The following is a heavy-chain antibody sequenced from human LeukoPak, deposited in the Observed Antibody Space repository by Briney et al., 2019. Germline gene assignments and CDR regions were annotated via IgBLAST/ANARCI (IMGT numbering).Heavy chain of an antibody. CDR3: ARDPGYSSSGYYFDY. Sequence: PSETLSLTCTVSGGSINSGSYYWSWIRQPAGKGLEWIGRIYTSGSTNYNPSLKSRVTISVDTSKHQFSLKLSSVTAADTAVYYCARDPGYSSSGYYFDYWGQGTLVTVSS. CDR2: IYTSGST. CDR1: GGSINSGSYY. V-gene: IGHV4-61*02. J-gene: IGHJ4*02. D-gene: IGHD6-13*01.